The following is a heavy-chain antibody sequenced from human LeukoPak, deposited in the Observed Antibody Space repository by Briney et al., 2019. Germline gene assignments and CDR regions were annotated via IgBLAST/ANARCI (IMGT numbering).Heavy chain of an antibody. V-gene: IGHV4-59*01. CDR2: IYYSGST. D-gene: IGHD6-19*01. CDR1: GGSISSYY. Sequence: SSETLSLTCTVSGGSISSYYWSWIRQPPGKGLEWIGHIYYSGSTNYNPSLKSRVTISVDTSKNQFSLKLSSVTAADTAVYYCARDRYSSGWFDHWGQGTLVTVSS. CDR3: ARDRYSSGWFDH. J-gene: IGHJ5*02.